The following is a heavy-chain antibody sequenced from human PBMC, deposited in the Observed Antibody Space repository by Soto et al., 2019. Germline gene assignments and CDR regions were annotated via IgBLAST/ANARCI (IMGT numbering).Heavy chain of an antibody. J-gene: IGHJ4*02. Sequence: GSLRLSCAASGFIFSTYSMNWVRQAPGKGLEWVSSISSSSGFISYADSVKGRFTISRDNARNSLYLQMNSLRAEDTALYYCVRAMGSSSSKDDYWGQGTLVTVS. D-gene: IGHD6-6*01. CDR2: ISSSSGFI. CDR1: GFIFSTYS. V-gene: IGHV3-21*01. CDR3: VRAMGSSSSKDDY.